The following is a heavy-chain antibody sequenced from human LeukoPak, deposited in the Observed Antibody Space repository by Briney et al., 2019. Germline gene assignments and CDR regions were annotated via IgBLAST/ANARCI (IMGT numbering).Heavy chain of an antibody. CDR2: ISAYNGNT. Sequence: ASVKVSCKASGYTFTSYGISWVRQAPGQGLEWMGWISAYNGNTNYAQKLQGRVTMTTDTSTSTAYMELRSLRSDDTAVYYCAREVTMVRGVIYPYAFDIWGQGTMVTVSS. CDR3: AREVTMVRGVIYPYAFDI. V-gene: IGHV1-18*01. J-gene: IGHJ3*02. CDR1: GYTFTSYG. D-gene: IGHD3-10*01.